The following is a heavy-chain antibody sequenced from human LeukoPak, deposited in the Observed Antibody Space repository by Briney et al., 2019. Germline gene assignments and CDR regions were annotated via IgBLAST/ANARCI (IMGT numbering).Heavy chain of an antibody. Sequence: ASVKVSCKASGYTFTSYYIHWVRQAPGQGLEWMGIINPTGGSTTYAQRFQGRVTMTRDTSTSTVYMELRSLRSGDTAVYYCSRDRVIAAAGSFDYWGQGTLVTVSS. D-gene: IGHD6-13*01. CDR1: GYTFTSYY. J-gene: IGHJ4*02. V-gene: IGHV1-46*01. CDR3: SRDRVIAAAGSFDY. CDR2: INPTGGST.